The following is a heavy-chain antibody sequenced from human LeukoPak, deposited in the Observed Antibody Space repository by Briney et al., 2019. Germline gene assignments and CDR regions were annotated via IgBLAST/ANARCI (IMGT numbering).Heavy chain of an antibody. CDR2: FDPEDGET. Sequence: GASVKVSCKVSGYTLTELSMHWVRQAPGKGLEWMGGFDPEDGETIYAQKFQGRVTMTEDTSTDTAYMELSSLRVEDTAVYYCARRATTVVTSRYYYYYMDVWGKGTTVTISS. J-gene: IGHJ6*03. V-gene: IGHV1-24*01. D-gene: IGHD4-23*01. CDR3: ARRATTVVTSRYYYYYMDV. CDR1: GYTLTELS.